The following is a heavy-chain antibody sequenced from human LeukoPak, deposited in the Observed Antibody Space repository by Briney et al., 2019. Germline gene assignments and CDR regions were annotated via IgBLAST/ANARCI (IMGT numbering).Heavy chain of an antibody. Sequence: PGRSLRLSCAASGFTFSSYAMHWVRQAPGKGLEWVAVISYDGSNKYYADSVKGRFTISRDNSKNTLYLQMNSLRAEDTAVYHCAAYIVHGYWGQGTLATVSS. D-gene: IGHD2-15*01. V-gene: IGHV3-30-3*01. CDR3: AAYIVHGY. CDR1: GFTFSSYA. CDR2: ISYDGSNK. J-gene: IGHJ4*02.